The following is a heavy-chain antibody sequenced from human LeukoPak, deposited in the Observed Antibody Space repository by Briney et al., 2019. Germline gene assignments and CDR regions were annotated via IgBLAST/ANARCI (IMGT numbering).Heavy chain of an antibody. CDR3: ARGQRIRYFDH. CDR1: GGPFSGYY. D-gene: IGHD3-9*01. J-gene: IGHJ4*02. V-gene: IGHV4-34*01. Sequence: NPSETLSLTCAVYGGPFSGYYWSWIRQPPGKGLEWIGEINHSGSTNYNPSLKSRVTISVDTSRNQFSLKLSSVTAADTAVYYCARGQRIRYFDHWGQGTLVTVSS. CDR2: INHSGST.